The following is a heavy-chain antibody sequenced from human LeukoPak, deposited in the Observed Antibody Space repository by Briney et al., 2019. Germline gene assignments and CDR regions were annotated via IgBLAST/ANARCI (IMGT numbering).Heavy chain of an antibody. V-gene: IGHV3-33*08. D-gene: IGHD2-2*01. Sequence: PGRSLRLSCVASGFIFSSCAMYWVRQAPGKGLEWVAAIWYDGSKTSYTDSVKGRFTVSRDISKNTVYLQMNGLKAEDTAVYYCARDDCSTTPCYAYWGQGTLVTVSS. CDR2: IWYDGSKT. CDR1: GFIFSSCA. CDR3: ARDDCSTTPCYAY. J-gene: IGHJ4*02.